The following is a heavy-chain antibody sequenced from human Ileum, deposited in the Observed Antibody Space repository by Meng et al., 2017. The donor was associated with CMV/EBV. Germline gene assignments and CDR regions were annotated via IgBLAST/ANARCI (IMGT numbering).Heavy chain of an antibody. CDR1: GLSLSTNGLG. J-gene: IGHJ2*01. CDR3: AYRYSYASYWYFDL. Sequence: QITLKESGPTVVKPKQALTLTCTVSGLSLSTNGLGLGWVHQPPGKALEWLAVIYWDDGKRYSPSLKSRLTISKDTSKNQVVLTMTNMDPVDTATYYCAYRYSYASYWYFDLWGRGTLVTVSS. V-gene: IGHV2-5*02. D-gene: IGHD3-16*01. CDR2: IYWDDGK.